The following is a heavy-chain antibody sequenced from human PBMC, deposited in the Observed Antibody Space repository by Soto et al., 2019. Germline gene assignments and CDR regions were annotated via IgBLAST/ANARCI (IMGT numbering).Heavy chain of an antibody. CDR3: ARVIPETSGYSSSWYLPLGAFDI. CDR1: GYIFTDYY. Sequence: ASVKVSCKASGYIFTDYYMHWVRQAPGQELGWMGRINPNSGGTNYAQKFQGRVTMTRDTSISTAYMELSSLRSEDTATYYCARVIPETSGYSSSWYLPLGAFDIWGQGTMVTVSS. D-gene: IGHD6-13*01. J-gene: IGHJ3*02. CDR2: INPNSGGT. V-gene: IGHV1-2*06.